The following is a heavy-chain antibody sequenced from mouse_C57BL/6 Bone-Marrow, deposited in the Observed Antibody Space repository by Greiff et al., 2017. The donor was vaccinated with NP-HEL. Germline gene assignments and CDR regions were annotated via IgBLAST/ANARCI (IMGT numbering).Heavy chain of an antibody. CDR2: LAPPPGHT. J-gene: IGHJ4*01. Sequence: VQLQQSVAELVRPGPSVTLSCTASGFPITNTSLHRVPQRPDPPLAWIGPLAPPPGHTPYAPKFPGKATLTADTSSNTADMQLSRLTSEDTAIYYGAAERATAHYAMDYWGQGTSVTVS. D-gene: IGHD3-1*01. V-gene: IGHV14-3*01. CDR3: AAERATAHYAMDY. CDR1: GFPITNTS.